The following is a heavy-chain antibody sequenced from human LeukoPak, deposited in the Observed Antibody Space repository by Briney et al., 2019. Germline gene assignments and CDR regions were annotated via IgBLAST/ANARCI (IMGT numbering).Heavy chain of an antibody. D-gene: IGHD2-2*01. CDR2: IYTSGST. J-gene: IGHJ4*02. V-gene: IGHV4-4*07. CDR1: GGSISSYY. CDR3: AREKRCSSTSCYGIDY. Sequence: SETLSLTCTVSGGSISSYYWSWIRQPAGKGLEWIGRIYTSGSTNYNPSLKSRVTMSVDTSKNQFSLKLSSVTAADTVVYYCAREKRCSSTSCYGIDYWGQGTLVTVSS.